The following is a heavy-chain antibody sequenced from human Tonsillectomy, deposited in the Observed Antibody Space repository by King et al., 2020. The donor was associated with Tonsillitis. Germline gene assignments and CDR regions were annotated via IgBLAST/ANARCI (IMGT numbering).Heavy chain of an antibody. D-gene: IGHD6-13*01. CDR1: GYSFNSYW. Sequence: VQLVESGAEVKKPGESLRISCKGSGYSFNSYWINWVRQMPGKGLEVMGRIDPSDSYTNYSPSFQGHVSFSADKSISTAYLQCSSLEASDTAIYYCARSEQQLSTYYYYYYMDVWGKGTTVTVSS. V-gene: IGHV5-10-1*03. CDR2: IDPSDSYT. CDR3: ARSEQQLSTYYYYYYMDV. J-gene: IGHJ6*03.